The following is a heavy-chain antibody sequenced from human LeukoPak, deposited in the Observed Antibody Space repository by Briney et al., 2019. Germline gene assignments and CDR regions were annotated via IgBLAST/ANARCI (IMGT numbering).Heavy chain of an antibody. V-gene: IGHV4-31*03. CDR3: ARSPYGGNVVRY. J-gene: IGHJ4*02. CDR2: IYYSGST. CDR1: GVSISSGGHS. D-gene: IGHD4-23*01. Sequence: SETLSLTCTVSGVSISSGGHSWSWIRQPPGKGLEWIGYIYYSGSTYYNPSLKSRVTISVDTSKNQFSLKLSSVTAADTAVYYCARSPYGGNVVRYWGQGTLVTVSS.